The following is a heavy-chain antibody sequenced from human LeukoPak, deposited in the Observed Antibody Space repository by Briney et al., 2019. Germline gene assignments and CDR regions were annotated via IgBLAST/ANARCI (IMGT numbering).Heavy chain of an antibody. V-gene: IGHV4-61*02. Sequence: SETLSLTCTVSGGSISSSSYYWSWIRQPAGKGLEWIGRIYTSGSTNYNPSLKSRVTMSVDTSKNQFSLKLSSVTAADTAVYYCARDLYYYDRGWFDPWGQGTLVTVSS. J-gene: IGHJ5*02. CDR2: IYTSGST. D-gene: IGHD3-22*01. CDR3: ARDLYYYDRGWFDP. CDR1: GGSISSSSYY.